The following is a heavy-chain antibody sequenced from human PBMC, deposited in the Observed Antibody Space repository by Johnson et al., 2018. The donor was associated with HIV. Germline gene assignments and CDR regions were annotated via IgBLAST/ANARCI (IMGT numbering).Heavy chain of an antibody. CDR2: ISYDGSNK. J-gene: IGHJ3*02. Sequence: VQLVESGGGVVQPGRSLRLSCAASGFTFRSYAMHWVRQAPGKGLEWVAVISYDGSNKYYADSVKGRFTISRDNSKNTLYLQMNSLRAEDTAVYYCAREGKDAFDIWGQGTMVTVSS. D-gene: IGHD3-10*01. CDR1: GFTFRSYA. CDR3: AREGKDAFDI. V-gene: IGHV3-30*14.